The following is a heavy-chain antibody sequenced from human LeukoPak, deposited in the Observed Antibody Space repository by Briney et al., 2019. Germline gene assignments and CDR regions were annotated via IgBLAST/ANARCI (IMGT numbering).Heavy chain of an antibody. V-gene: IGHV3-23*01. CDR2: INTSGGST. CDR1: GSTFSSYA. CDR3: AIMHPYYDGNGYWVQ. D-gene: IGHD3-22*01. Sequence: QPGESLRLSCAASGSTFSSYAMSWVRQAPGKGLEWVSGINTSGGSTAYADSVKGRFTISRDNPRNTLYMQMNSLRAEDTALYYCAIMHPYYDGNGYWVQWGQGTLVTVSS. J-gene: IGHJ4*02.